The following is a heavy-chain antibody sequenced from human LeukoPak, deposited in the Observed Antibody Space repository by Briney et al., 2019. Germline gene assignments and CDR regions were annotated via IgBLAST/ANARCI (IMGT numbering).Heavy chain of an antibody. CDR2: IYYSGST. Sequence: PSETLSLTCTVSGGSISSYYWSWIRQPPGKGLEWIGYIYYSGSTNYNPSLKSRVTISVDTSKNQFSLKLSSVTAADTAVYYCARSRIYYYDSSSDYWGQGTLVTVSS. CDR1: GGSISSYY. J-gene: IGHJ4*02. V-gene: IGHV4-59*12. CDR3: ARSRIYYYDSSSDY. D-gene: IGHD3-22*01.